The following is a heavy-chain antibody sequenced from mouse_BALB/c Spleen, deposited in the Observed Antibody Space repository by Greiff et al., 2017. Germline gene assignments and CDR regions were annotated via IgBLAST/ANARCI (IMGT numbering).Heavy chain of an antibody. CDR2: IYPGNSDT. Sequence: EVQLQQSGTVLARPGASVKMSCKASGYTFTSYWMHWVKQRPGQGLEWIGAIYPGNSDTSYNQKFKGKAKLTAVTSTSTAYMELSSLTNEDSAVYYCTTTARATAWFAYWGQGTLVTVSA. J-gene: IGHJ3*01. CDR1: GYTFTSYW. CDR3: TTTARATAWFAY. V-gene: IGHV1-5*01. D-gene: IGHD3-1*01.